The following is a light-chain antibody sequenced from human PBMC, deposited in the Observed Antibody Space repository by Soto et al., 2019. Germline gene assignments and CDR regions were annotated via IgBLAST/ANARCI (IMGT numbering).Light chain of an antibody. CDR3: QSYDSSLSASYV. Sequence: VLTRPASGSGVPGRRGSISRTGSSSNIGAGYDVHWYQQLPGTAPKLLIYGNSNRPSGVPDRFSGSKSGTSASLAITGLQAEDEADYYCQSYDSSLSASYVFGTGTKVTVL. V-gene: IGLV1-40*01. CDR1: SSNIGAGYD. CDR2: GNS. J-gene: IGLJ1*01.